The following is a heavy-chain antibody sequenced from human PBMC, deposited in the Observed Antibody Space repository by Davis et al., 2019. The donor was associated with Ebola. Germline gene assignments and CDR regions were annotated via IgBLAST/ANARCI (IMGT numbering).Heavy chain of an antibody. Sequence: SVQVSCKTSGGSFSSHPISWVRQAPRQGLEWMGGIIPIFDTPHYAQKFQGRITITADASTSTAYMELSSLRSEDTATCFCARDFDGGNYYFDYWGPGTPVTVSS. D-gene: IGHD3-9*01. CDR1: GGSFSSHP. V-gene: IGHV1-69*13. CDR2: IIPIFDTP. J-gene: IGHJ4*02. CDR3: ARDFDGGNYYFDY.